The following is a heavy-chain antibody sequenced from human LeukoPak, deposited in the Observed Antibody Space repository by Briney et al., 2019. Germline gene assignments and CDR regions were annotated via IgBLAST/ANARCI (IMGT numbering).Heavy chain of an antibody. CDR1: GFTFSSYW. CDR2: IKQDGSEK. J-gene: IGHJ4*02. CDR3: ATPAYYDILTGRGRPFGY. V-gene: IGHV3-7*03. D-gene: IGHD3-9*01. Sequence: GGSLRLSCAASGFTFSSYWMSWVRQAPGKGLEWVANIKQDGSEKYYVDSVKGRFTISRDNAKNSLYLQMNSLRAEDTAVYYCATPAYYDILTGRGRPFGYWGQGTLVTVSS.